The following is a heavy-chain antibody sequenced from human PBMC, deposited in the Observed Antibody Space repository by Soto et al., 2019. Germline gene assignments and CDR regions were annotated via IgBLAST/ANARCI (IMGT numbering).Heavy chain of an antibody. V-gene: IGHV3-23*01. J-gene: IGHJ4*02. CDR3: AKRRGAGGHFDY. Sequence: GGSLRLSCAASGFTFSSYAMGWVRQGPGKGLEWVAVVSIDGSTHYADSVRGRFTISRDNSKNTLSLQMNSLTAEDTAVYFCAKRRGAGGHFDYWGQGALVTVSS. D-gene: IGHD2-15*01. CDR2: VSIDGST. CDR1: GFTFSSYA.